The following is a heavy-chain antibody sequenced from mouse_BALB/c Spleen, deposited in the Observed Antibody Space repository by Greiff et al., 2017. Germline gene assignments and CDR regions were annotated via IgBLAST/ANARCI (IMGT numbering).Heavy chain of an antibody. CDR2: INPYNDGT. Sequence: VQLQQSGPELVKPGASVKMSCKASGYTFTSYVMHWVKQKPGQGLEWIGYINPYNDGTKYNEKFKGKATLTSDESSSTAYMELSSLTSEDSAVYYCARMGIYYYGSSYGEVDYWGQGTTLTVSA. CDR3: ARMGIYYYGSSYGEVDY. V-gene: IGHV1-14*01. CDR1: GYTFTSYV. J-gene: IGHJ2*01. D-gene: IGHD1-1*01.